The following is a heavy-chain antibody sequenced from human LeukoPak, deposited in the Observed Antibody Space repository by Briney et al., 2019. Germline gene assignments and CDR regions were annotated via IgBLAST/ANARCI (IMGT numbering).Heavy chain of an antibody. Sequence: GGSLRLSCAASGFSFSSYGMHWVRQAPGKGLEWVAVISYDGSTKYYADSVKGRFTISRDNSKNTLYLQMKSLRAEDTAVYYCAREGYCSSTSCSDAFDIWGQGTMLTVSS. J-gene: IGHJ3*02. CDR1: GFSFSSYG. CDR2: ISYDGSTK. CDR3: AREGYCSSTSCSDAFDI. D-gene: IGHD2-2*01. V-gene: IGHV3-30-3*01.